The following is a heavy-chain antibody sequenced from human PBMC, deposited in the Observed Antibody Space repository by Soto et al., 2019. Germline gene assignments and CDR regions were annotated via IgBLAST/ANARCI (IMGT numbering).Heavy chain of an antibody. CDR3: AKTIYCSGGSCYPAVDY. CDR2: ISGSVGST. D-gene: IGHD2-15*01. CDR1: GFTFSSYA. J-gene: IGHJ4*02. Sequence: GGSLRLSCAASGFTFSSYAMSWVRQAPGKGLEWVSAISGSVGSTYYADSVKGRFTISRDNSKNTLYLQMNSLRAEDTAVYYCAKTIYCSGGSCYPAVDYWGQGTLVTVSS. V-gene: IGHV3-23*01.